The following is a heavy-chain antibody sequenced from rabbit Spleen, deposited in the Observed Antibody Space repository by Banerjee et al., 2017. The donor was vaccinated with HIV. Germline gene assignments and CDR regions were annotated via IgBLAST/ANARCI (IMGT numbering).Heavy chain of an antibody. CDR2: IYTGNGKT. Sequence: QQQLEESGGGLVQPEASLTLTCTASGFSFSVNYDMCWVRQAPGKGLEWIGCIYTGNGKTYYASWAKGRFTISKTSSTVDLKMTSLTVADTATYFCARDLTGVIGWNFGWWGQGTLVTVS. CDR3: ARDLTGVIGWNFGW. D-gene: IGHD4-1*01. V-gene: IGHV1S45*01. CDR1: GFSFSVNYD. J-gene: IGHJ3*01.